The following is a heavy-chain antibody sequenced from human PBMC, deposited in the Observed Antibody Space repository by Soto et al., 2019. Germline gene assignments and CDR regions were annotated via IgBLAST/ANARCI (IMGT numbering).Heavy chain of an antibody. D-gene: IGHD6-13*01. J-gene: IGHJ3*02. Sequence: QVQLQESGPGLVKPSETLSLTCTVSGGSISSYYWSWIRQPPRKGLEWIGYIYYSGSTNYNPSLNSRVTISVDTSKNQFSLKLTSVTAADTAVYYCAASSWYGDAFDIWGQGTMVTVSS. V-gene: IGHV4-59*03. CDR1: GGSISSYY. CDR3: AASSWYGDAFDI. CDR2: IYYSGST.